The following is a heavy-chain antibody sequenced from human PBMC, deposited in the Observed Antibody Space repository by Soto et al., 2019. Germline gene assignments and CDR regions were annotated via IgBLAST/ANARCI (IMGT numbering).Heavy chain of an antibody. CDR2: ITWNSGII. J-gene: IGHJ2*01. CDR1: GFTFDDYA. V-gene: IGHV3-9*01. Sequence: EVQLVESGGGLVQPGRSLRLSCAASGFTFDDYAMHWVRQPPGKGLEWVSGITWNSGIIGYADSVKGRFTISRDNAKNXLYQQMNSLRPEDTALYYCAKDQGYSTSYYGYVDLWGRGTLVTVSS. D-gene: IGHD6-13*01. CDR3: AKDQGYSTSYYGYVDL.